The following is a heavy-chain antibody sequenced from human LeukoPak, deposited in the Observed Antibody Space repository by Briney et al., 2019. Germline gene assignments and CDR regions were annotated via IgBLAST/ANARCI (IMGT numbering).Heavy chain of an antibody. J-gene: IGHJ4*02. CDR3: AKDVGYYDSSGYY. D-gene: IGHD3-22*01. Sequence: GGSLRLSCAASGFTFSSYEMNWVRQAPGKGLEWVSYISSSGSTIYYADSVKGRFTISRDNSKNTLYLQMNSLRAEDTAVYYCAKDVGYYDSSGYYWGQGTLVTVSS. CDR1: GFTFSSYE. V-gene: IGHV3-48*03. CDR2: ISSSGSTI.